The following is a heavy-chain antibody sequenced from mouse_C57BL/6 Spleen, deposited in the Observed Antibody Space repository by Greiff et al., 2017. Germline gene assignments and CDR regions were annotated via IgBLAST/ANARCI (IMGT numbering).Heavy chain of an antibody. CDR3: ARSGDYYGGYAMDY. V-gene: IGHV1-39*01. CDR2: INPNYGTT. CDR1: GYSFTDYN. J-gene: IGHJ4*01. Sequence: EVQGVESGPELVKPGASVKISCKASGYSFTDYNMNWVKQSNGKSLEWIGVINPNYGTTSYNQKFKGKATLTVDQSSSTAYMQLNSLTSEDSAVYYCARSGDYYGGYAMDYWGQGTSVTVSS. D-gene: IGHD1-1*01.